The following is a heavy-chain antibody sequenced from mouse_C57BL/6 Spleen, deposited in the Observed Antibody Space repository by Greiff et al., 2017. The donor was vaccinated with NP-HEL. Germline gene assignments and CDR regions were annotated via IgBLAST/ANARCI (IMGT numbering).Heavy chain of an antibody. V-gene: IGHV1-85*01. Sequence: VQLQQSGPELVKPGASVKLSCKASGYTFTSYDINWVKQRPGQGLEWIGWIYPRDGSTKYNEKFKGKATLTVDTSSSTAYMELHSLTSEDSAVYFCARKGDYYGSSDYFDYWGQGTTLTVSS. CDR2: IYPRDGST. J-gene: IGHJ2*01. CDR3: ARKGDYYGSSDYFDY. D-gene: IGHD1-1*01. CDR1: GYTFTSYD.